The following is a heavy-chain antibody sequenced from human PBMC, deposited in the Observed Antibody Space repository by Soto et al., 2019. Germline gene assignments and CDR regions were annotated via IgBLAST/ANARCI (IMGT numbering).Heavy chain of an antibody. V-gene: IGHV4-30-4*01. Sequence: QVQLQESGPGLVKPSQTLSLTCTVSGGSISSGNYYWSWIRQPPGKGLEWIGFISYSGSAYYNPSLKRRVTLSVDTSKNQFSLNLSFVTAADTAVYYCATMGTPATGLYYFDFWGQVTLFTVSS. D-gene: IGHD2-15*01. CDR2: ISYSGSA. CDR3: ATMGTPATGLYYFDF. CDR1: GGSISSGNYY. J-gene: IGHJ4*02.